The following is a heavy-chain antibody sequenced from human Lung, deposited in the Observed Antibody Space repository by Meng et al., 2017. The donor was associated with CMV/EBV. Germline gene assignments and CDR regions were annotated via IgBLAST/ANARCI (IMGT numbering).Heavy chain of an antibody. CDR3: ARVSRRGTAASYAMDV. CDR1: GFTFSGYE. Sequence: SLKISXVASGFTFSGYEMNWVRQAPGKGLEWVSYISSSSPIYYVDSVKGRFTVSRDNAKNSLYLQMNSLRAEDTAVYYCARVSRRGTAASYAMDVWGQGTTVTVSS. CDR2: ISSSSPI. D-gene: IGHD6-13*01. J-gene: IGHJ6*02. V-gene: IGHV3-48*03.